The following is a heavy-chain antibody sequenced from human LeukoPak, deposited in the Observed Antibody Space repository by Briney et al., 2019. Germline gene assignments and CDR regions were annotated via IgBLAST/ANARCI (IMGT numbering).Heavy chain of an antibody. D-gene: IGHD5-12*01. CDR1: GFTLSSYA. CDR3: AKEIVAPRVGIDVFDI. V-gene: IGHV3-23*01. Sequence: GGSLRLSCAASGFTLSSYAMSWVRQAPGKGLEWVSAISGSGGSTYYADSLKGRFTISRDNSKNTLYLQMNSLRAEDTALYSCAKEIVAPRVGIDVFDIWAQGTMVTV. CDR2: ISGSGGST. J-gene: IGHJ3*02.